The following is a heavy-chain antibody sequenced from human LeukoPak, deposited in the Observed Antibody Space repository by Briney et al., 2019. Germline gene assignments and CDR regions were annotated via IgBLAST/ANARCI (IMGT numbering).Heavy chain of an antibody. D-gene: IGHD6-19*01. Sequence: SETLSLTCTVSGGSISSYYWSWIRQPPGKGLEWIGYIYYSESTDYNPSLKSRVTISVDTSKNQFSLKLSSVTAADTAMYYCARGLGYSSGWLDYWGQGTLVTVSS. CDR1: GGSISSYY. CDR2: IYYSEST. V-gene: IGHV4-59*01. CDR3: ARGLGYSSGWLDY. J-gene: IGHJ4*02.